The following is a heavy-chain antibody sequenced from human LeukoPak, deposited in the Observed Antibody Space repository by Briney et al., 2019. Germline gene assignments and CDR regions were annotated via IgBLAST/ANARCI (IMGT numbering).Heavy chain of an antibody. Sequence: GASVKVSCKASGYTFTSYGISWVRQAPGQGLEWMGWISAYNGNTNYAQKFQGRVTMTRDTSISTAYMELSRLRSDDTAVYYCAREGAPAADTNWFDPWGQGTLVTVSS. V-gene: IGHV1-18*01. J-gene: IGHJ5*02. CDR2: ISAYNGNT. CDR3: AREGAPAADTNWFDP. CDR1: GYTFTSYG. D-gene: IGHD6-13*01.